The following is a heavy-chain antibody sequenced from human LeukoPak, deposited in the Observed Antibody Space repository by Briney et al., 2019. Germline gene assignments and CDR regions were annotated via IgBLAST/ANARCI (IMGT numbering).Heavy chain of an antibody. D-gene: IGHD1-7*01. CDR2: INPSGGTT. CDR3: ARDGELPHDGFDI. J-gene: IGHJ3*02. V-gene: IGHV1-46*01. CDR1: GYTFTSYY. Sequence: GTSVTVFCTASGYTFTSYYMPWVRQAPGQGLEWMGIINPSGGTTSYAQKFQGRATMTWDTSTSTAFMELRSLRSDDTATYYCARDGELPHDGFDIWGQGTMVTVSS.